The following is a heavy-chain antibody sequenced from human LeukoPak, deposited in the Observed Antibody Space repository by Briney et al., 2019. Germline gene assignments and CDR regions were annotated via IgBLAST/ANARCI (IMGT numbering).Heavy chain of an antibody. V-gene: IGHV3-7*01. Sequence: GGSLRLSCAASGFTFSSYWMSWVGQAPGKGLEGVAHIKQDGSEKYYVESVKGRFTISRDNAKNSLYLQMNSLRAEDTAVYYCARDVPFSIWPRATYYFDYWGQGTLVTVSS. J-gene: IGHJ4*02. CDR1: GFTFSSYW. CDR3: ARDVPFSIWPRATYYFDY. D-gene: IGHD1-26*01. CDR2: IKQDGSEK.